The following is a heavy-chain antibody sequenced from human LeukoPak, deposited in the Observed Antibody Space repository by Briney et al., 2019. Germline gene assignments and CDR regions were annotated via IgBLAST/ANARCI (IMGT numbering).Heavy chain of an antibody. D-gene: IGHD2-2*01. CDR2: IYSGGTT. J-gene: IGHJ6*03. V-gene: IGHV3-66*02. CDR1: GFTFSSNY. CDR3: ARERSSTSNYYYYYYYMDV. Sequence: GGSLRLSCAASGFTFSSNYMTWVRQAPGKGLEWVSVIYSGGTTYSADSVKGRFTMSRDNSKNTLYLQMNSLRAEDTAVYYCARERSSTSNYYYYYYYMDVWGKGTTVTVPS.